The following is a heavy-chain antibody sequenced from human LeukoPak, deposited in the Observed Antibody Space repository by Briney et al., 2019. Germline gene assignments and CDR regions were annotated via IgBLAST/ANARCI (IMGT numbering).Heavy chain of an antibody. D-gene: IGHD3-10*01. CDR2: IYYNGST. Sequence: SETLSLTCTLSGGSLSSSSDYWGWIRQPPGKGLEWIGSIYYNGSTYYNPSLKSRVPISVDTSKDQFSLKLSSVTAADTAVYYCARVWYGSGSSLSGRSLYYYYGMDVWGQGTTVIVSS. V-gene: IGHV4-39*07. CDR3: ARVWYGSGSSLSGRSLYYYYGMDV. CDR1: GGSLSSSSDY. J-gene: IGHJ6*02.